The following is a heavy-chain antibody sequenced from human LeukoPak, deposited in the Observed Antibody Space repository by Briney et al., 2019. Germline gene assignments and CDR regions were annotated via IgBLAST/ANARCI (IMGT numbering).Heavy chain of an antibody. Sequence: ASVKVSCKASNYTFTDYGINWVRQAPGQGLEWMGGIIPIFGTANYAQKFQGRVTITADESTSTAYMELSSLRSEDTAVYYCIYRFSWGQGTLVTVSS. D-gene: IGHD2-2*02. V-gene: IGHV1-69*13. J-gene: IGHJ4*02. CDR1: NYTFTDYG. CDR3: IYRFS. CDR2: IIPIFGTA.